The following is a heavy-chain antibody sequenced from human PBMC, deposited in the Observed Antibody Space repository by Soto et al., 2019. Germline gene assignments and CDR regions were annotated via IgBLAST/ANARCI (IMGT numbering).Heavy chain of an antibody. V-gene: IGHV3-30*19. CDR1: RFTFSSYG. CDR3: ARAFDYGGNTLDF. D-gene: IGHD4-17*01. Sequence: QVQLVESGGGVVQPGRSLRLSCAASRFTFSSYGMHWVRQAPGKGLEWVAVISSDGSNKYYADSVKGRFTISRDSSKNTLYLQMNSLRAEDTAVYYCARAFDYGGNTLDFWGKGTLVTVSS. J-gene: IGHJ4*02. CDR2: ISSDGSNK.